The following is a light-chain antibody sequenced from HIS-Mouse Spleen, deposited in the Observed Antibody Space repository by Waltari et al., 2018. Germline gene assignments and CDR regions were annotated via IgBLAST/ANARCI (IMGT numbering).Light chain of an antibody. CDR3: CSYAGSSTLV. CDR2: EAR. CDR1: SRDVGSYTR. J-gene: IGLJ3*02. V-gene: IGLV2-23*01. Sequence: QSALTQPASVSGSPGQSITISCTGTSRDVGSYTRVSWYPQHPGKAPNLMIYEARKRPSGVSNRFSGSKSGNTASLTISGLQAEDEADYYCCSYAGSSTLVFGGGTKLTVL.